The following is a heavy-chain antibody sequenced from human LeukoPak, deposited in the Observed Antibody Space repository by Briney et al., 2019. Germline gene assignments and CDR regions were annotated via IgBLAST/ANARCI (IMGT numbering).Heavy chain of an antibody. V-gene: IGHV1-69*04. D-gene: IGHD2-15*01. CDR1: GGTFSSYA. Sequence: VASVKVSCKASGGTFSSYAISWVRQAPGQGLEWMGRIIPILGIANYAQKFQGRVTMTTDTSTSTAYMELTSLKSDDTAVYYCTIYSRTFNAFDVWGQGTMVTVSS. CDR2: IIPILGIA. J-gene: IGHJ3*01. CDR3: TIYSRTFNAFDV.